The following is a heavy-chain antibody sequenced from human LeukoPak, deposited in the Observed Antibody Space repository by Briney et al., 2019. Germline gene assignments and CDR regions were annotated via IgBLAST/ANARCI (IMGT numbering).Heavy chain of an antibody. J-gene: IGHJ4*02. CDR1: GFTFSYYG. CDR2: ITYDGSNI. Sequence: PGGSLRLSCAASGFTFSYYGMHWVRQAPGKGLEGVAGITYDGSNIYYADSVKGRFTISRDDSKSTVSVQMNSLRAEDTAVCYCAVGRSNGYCSSTSCYEGHWGQGTLVTVSS. CDR3: AVGRSNGYCSSTSCYEGH. V-gene: IGHV3-30*03. D-gene: IGHD2-2*03.